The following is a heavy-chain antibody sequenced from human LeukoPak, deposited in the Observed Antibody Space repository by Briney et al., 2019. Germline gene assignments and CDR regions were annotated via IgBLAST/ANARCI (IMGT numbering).Heavy chain of an antibody. V-gene: IGHV3-48*04. CDR3: AREIPSHAFDI. CDR1: GFTFSSYS. D-gene: IGHD2-2*02. Sequence: PGGSLRLSCAASGFTFSSYSMNWVRQAPGKGLEWVSYISSSGSTIYYADSVKGRFTISRDNAKNSLYLQMNSLRAEDTAVYYCAREIPSHAFDIWGQGTMVTVSS. J-gene: IGHJ3*02. CDR2: ISSSGSTI.